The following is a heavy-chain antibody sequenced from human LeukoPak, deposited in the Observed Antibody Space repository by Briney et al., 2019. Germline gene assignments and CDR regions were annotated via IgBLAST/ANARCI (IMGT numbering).Heavy chain of an antibody. Sequence: SETLSLTCTVSGDFITASYWSWIRQPPGKGLEWIGEINHSGSTNYNPSLKSRVTISVDTSKNQFSLKLSSVTAADTAVYYCARAPGWYSSSWFDYWGQGTLVTVSS. CDR1: GDFITASY. CDR2: INHSGST. CDR3: ARAPGWYSSSWFDY. V-gene: IGHV4-34*01. J-gene: IGHJ4*02. D-gene: IGHD6-13*01.